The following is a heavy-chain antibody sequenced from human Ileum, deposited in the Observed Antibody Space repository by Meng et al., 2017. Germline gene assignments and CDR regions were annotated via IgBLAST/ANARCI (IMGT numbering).Heavy chain of an antibody. V-gene: IGHV3-30*01. Sequence: VQLVEAGGGLGKPGGSLSLYGASSGFTISNYIMHWVRQAPGKGQEWLTAVSYDGSNEYYADSVRGRFTISRDNSKNTLYLQMNSLTPEDTAVYYCGREPSFGEHDFWGQGTLVTVSS. D-gene: IGHD3-10*01. J-gene: IGHJ4*02. CDR3: GREPSFGEHDF. CDR2: VSYDGSNE. CDR1: GFTISNYI.